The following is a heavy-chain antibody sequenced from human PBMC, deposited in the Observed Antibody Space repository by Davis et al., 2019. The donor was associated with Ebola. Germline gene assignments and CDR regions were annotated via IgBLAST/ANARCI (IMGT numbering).Heavy chain of an antibody. CDR3: ARDSGGGNSNFDY. CDR2: ISSRGSYT. V-gene: IGHV3-11*06. Sequence: PGGSLRLSCAASGFTFSDYYMSWIRQAPGKGLEWVSYISSRGSYTNYADSVKGRFTISRDNAKNSLYLQMNSLGAEDTAVYYCARDSGGGNSNFDYWGQGTLVTVSS. CDR1: GFTFSDYY. D-gene: IGHD4-23*01. J-gene: IGHJ4*02.